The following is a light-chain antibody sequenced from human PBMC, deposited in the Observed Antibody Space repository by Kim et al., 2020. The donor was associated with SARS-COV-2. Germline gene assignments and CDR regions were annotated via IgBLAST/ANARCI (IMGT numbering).Light chain of an antibody. Sequence: SVTISCTGTSSDVGGYNYFSWYQQHPGKAPKLMIYDVSKRPSGVPDRFSGSKSGNTASLTISGLQAEDEADYYCCSYAGSYTFWVFGGGTQLTV. V-gene: IGLV2-11*01. CDR3: CSYAGSYTFWV. CDR1: SSDVGGYNY. CDR2: DVS. J-gene: IGLJ3*02.